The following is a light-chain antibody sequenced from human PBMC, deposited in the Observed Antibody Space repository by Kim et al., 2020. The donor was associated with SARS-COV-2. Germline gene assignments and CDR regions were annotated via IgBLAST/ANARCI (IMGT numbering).Light chain of an antibody. CDR3: QQYNNWFT. V-gene: IGKV3-15*01. CDR2: GAS. CDR1: HSSSNN. J-gene: IGKJ5*01. Sequence: SWSPRERSTLSCRASHSSSNNLAWYQQTPGQPPMLLIYGASTRATDIPARFSGSGSGTEFTLTISSLQSEDFAVYYCQQYNNWFTFGQGTRLEIK.